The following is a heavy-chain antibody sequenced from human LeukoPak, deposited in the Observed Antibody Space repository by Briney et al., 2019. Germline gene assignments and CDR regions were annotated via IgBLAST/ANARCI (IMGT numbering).Heavy chain of an antibody. CDR3: ARGGGGSFSIDGEQAGSGY. CDR2: INPNSGGT. V-gene: IGHV1-2*02. Sequence: ASVKVSCKASGYTFTGYYMHWVRQAPGQGLEWMGWINPNSGGTNYAQKFQGRVTMTRDTSISTAYMELSRLRSDDTAVYYCARGGGGSFSIDGEQAGSGYWSQGTLVTVSS. CDR1: GYTFTGYY. D-gene: IGHD2-15*01. J-gene: IGHJ4*02.